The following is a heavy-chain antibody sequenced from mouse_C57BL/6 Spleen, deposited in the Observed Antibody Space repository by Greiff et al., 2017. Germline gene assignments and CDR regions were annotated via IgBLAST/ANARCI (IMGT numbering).Heavy chain of an antibody. CDR3: TTLIYYGMDY. Sequence: VQLQQSGAELVRPGASAKLSCTASGFNIKDDYMHWVKQRPEQGLEWIGWIDPENGDTEYASKFQGKATITADTSSNTAYLQLSSLTSEDTAVYYCTTLIYYGMDYWGQGTSVTVSS. CDR1: GFNIKDDY. V-gene: IGHV14-4*01. J-gene: IGHJ4*01. CDR2: IDPENGDT.